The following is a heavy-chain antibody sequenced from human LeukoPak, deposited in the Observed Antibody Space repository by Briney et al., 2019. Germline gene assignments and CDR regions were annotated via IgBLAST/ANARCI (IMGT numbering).Heavy chain of an antibody. V-gene: IGHV4-39*01. Sequence: SETLSLTCTVSGGSISSSSYYWVWMRQPPGKGLEWIGSIYYSGSTYYNPSLKSRVTISVDTSKNQFSLKLSSVTAADTAVYYCARWYCSSTSCSGIYYYYYMDVWGKGTTVTVSS. CDR2: IYYSGST. D-gene: IGHD2-2*01. J-gene: IGHJ6*03. CDR1: GGSISSSSYY. CDR3: ARWYCSSTSCSGIYYYYYMDV.